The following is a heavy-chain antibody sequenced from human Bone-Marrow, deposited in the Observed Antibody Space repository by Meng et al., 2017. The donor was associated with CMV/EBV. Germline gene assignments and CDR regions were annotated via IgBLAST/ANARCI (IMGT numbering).Heavy chain of an antibody. Sequence: GGSLRLSCAASGFSFSNYWMTWVRQAPGKGPECVSVIYSGGGTTFYADSVKGRFTISRDNSKNTLYLQMSSLRAEDTAVYYCAKLQVTELFDSWGQGALVTVSS. CDR1: GFSFSNYW. V-gene: IGHV3-23*03. CDR2: IYSGGGTT. CDR3: AKLQVTELFDS. J-gene: IGHJ4*02. D-gene: IGHD1-14*01.